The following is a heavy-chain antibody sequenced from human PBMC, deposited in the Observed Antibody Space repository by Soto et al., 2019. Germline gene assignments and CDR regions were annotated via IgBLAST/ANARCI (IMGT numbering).Heavy chain of an antibody. CDR1: GYTFTSYG. D-gene: IGHD2-2*01. Sequence: QVQLVQSGAEVKKPGASVKVSCKASGYTFTSYGISWVRQAPGQGLEWMGWISDYNGHTNYAQKLQGRVTMTTDTSTSTAYMELRSLRSDDTAVYYCATVGCSSTSCYVSAFDIWGQGTMVTVSS. CDR3: ATVGCSSTSCYVSAFDI. J-gene: IGHJ3*02. V-gene: IGHV1-18*01. CDR2: ISDYNGHT.